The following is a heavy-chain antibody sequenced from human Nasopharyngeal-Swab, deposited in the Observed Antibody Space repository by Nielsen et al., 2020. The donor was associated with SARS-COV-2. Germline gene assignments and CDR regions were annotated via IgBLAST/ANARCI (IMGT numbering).Heavy chain of an antibody. J-gene: IGHJ4*02. Sequence: WIRQPPGKGLEWVGRARDKANRYTTEYAASVKGRFTISRDDSKNSLYLQMNSLKTEDTAVYFCARVQMGAPSSRLYYFDYWGQGTLVTVSS. D-gene: IGHD5-24*01. V-gene: IGHV3-72*01. CDR3: ARVQMGAPSSRLYYFDY. CDR2: ARDKANRYTT.